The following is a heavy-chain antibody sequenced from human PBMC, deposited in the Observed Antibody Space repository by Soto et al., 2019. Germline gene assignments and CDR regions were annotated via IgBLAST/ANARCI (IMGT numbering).Heavy chain of an antibody. CDR2: ISAYNGNT. CDR3: ARDLSSGWFPDAFDI. D-gene: IGHD6-19*01. Sequence: ASVKVSCKASVYTFTSYGISWVRQAPGQGLEWMGWISAYNGNTNYAQKLQGRVTMTTDTSTSTAYMELRSLRSDDTAVYYCARDLSSGWFPDAFDIWGQGTMVT. V-gene: IGHV1-18*01. J-gene: IGHJ3*02. CDR1: VYTFTSYG.